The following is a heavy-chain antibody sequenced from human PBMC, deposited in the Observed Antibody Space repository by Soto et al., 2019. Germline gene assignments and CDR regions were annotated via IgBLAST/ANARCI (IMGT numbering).Heavy chain of an antibody. Sequence: SETLSLTCIVSGGSISSSSYYWGWLRQPPGKGLEWIGSSYYSGSTYYNPSLKSRVTLSVDTSKNPFSLKMCSLSAADTAVFYGARHRARSWFDPWGQGTLVVVSS. CDR1: GGSISSSSYY. CDR2: SYYSGST. D-gene: IGHD6-6*01. V-gene: IGHV4-39*01. J-gene: IGHJ5*02. CDR3: ARHRARSWFDP.